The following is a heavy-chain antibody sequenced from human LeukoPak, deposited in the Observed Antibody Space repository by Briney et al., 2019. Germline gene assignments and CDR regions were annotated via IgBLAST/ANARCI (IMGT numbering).Heavy chain of an antibody. CDR3: AKANWVSNADAVL. Sequence: AGSLRLSCVASGFIFSSYSMSWVRQPPPRGLDWVSSLRGNLYTFYADSVQGRFALSRDDPANTVYLHVNNLRVEDAAIYFCAKANWVSNADAVLWGQGTLVTVYS. D-gene: IGHD1-1*01. CDR1: GFIFSSYS. CDR2: LRGNLYT. V-gene: IGHV3-23*01. J-gene: IGHJ4*02.